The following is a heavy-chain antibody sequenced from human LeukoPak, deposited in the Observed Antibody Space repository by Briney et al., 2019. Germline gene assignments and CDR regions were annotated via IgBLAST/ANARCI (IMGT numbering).Heavy chain of an antibody. CDR3: ARFSRQWRFQYFDY. CDR1: GGSISSSSYY. V-gene: IGHV4-39*01. CDR2: IYYSGST. J-gene: IGHJ4*02. Sequence: SETLSLTCTVSGGSISSSSYYWGWIRQPPGKGLEWIGSIYYSGSTYYNPSLKSRVTISVDTSKNQFSLKLSSVTAADTAVYYCARFSRQWRFQYFDYWGQGTLVTVSS. D-gene: IGHD6-19*01.